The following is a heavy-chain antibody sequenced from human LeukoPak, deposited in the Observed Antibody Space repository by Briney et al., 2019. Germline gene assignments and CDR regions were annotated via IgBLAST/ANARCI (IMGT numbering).Heavy chain of an antibody. CDR3: AKGATVTTDYFDY. D-gene: IGHD4-11*01. CDR1: GFTFSSYS. CDR2: ISSSSSYI. V-gene: IGHV3-21*01. J-gene: IGHJ4*02. Sequence: PGGSLRLSCAASGFTFSSYSMNWVRQAPGKGLEWVSSISSSSSYIYYADSVKGRFTISRDNAKNSLYLQMNSLRAEDTAVYYCAKGATVTTDYFDYWGQGTLVTVSS.